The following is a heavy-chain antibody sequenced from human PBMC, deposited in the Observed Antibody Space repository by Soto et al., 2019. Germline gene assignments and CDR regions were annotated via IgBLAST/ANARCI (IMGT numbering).Heavy chain of an antibody. V-gene: IGHV3-66*01. CDR2: IYSGGST. CDR1: GFTVSSNY. J-gene: IGHJ5*02. CDR3: ARDDWSGYGAFDP. D-gene: IGHD5-12*01. Sequence: EVQLVESGGGLVQPGGSLRLSCAASGFTVSSNYMSWVRQAPGKGLEWVSVIYSGGSTYYADSVKGRFTLSRDNSKKTLYLQMNSLRAEDTAVYYCARDDWSGYGAFDPWGQGTLVTVSS.